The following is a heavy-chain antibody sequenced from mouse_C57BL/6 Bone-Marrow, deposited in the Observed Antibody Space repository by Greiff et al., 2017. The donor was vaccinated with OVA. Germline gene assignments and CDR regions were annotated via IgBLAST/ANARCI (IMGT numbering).Heavy chain of an antibody. CDR3: ATLYSNLFAY. CDR1: GFSLTSYG. D-gene: IGHD2-5*01. CDR2: IWGVGST. V-gene: IGHV2-6*01. Sequence: VMLVESGPGLVAPSQSLSITCTVSGFSLTSYGVDWVRQSPGKGLEWLGVIWGVGSTNYKSALKSRLSISKDNSKSQVFLKMNSLQTDDTAMYYCATLYSNLFAYWGQGTLVTVSA. J-gene: IGHJ3*01.